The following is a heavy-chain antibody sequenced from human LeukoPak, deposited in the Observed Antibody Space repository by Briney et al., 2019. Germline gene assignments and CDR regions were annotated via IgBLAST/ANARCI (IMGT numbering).Heavy chain of an antibody. CDR3: ATTTIRLGY. CDR2: IYYSGST. V-gene: IGHV4-39*07. D-gene: IGHD1-26*01. Sequence: ASETLSLTCTVSGGSISSSSYYWGWIRQPPGKGLEWIGSIYYSGSTYYNPSLKSRVTISVDTSKNQFSLKLSSVTAADTAVYYCATTTIRLGYWGQGTLVTVSS. CDR1: GGSISSSSYY. J-gene: IGHJ4*02.